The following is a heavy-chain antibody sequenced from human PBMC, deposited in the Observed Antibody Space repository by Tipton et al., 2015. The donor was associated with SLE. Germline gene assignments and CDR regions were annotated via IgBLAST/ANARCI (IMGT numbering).Heavy chain of an antibody. V-gene: IGHV4-39*07. CDR2: IYYSGST. CDR1: GGSISSSSYY. J-gene: IGHJ4*02. Sequence: TLSLTCTVSGGSISSSSYYWGWIRQPPGKGLEWIGGIYYSGSTYYNPSLKSRVTISVDTSKNQFSLKLSSVTAADTAVYYCASGAGCSSTSCSHPFDYWGQGTLVTVSS. D-gene: IGHD2-2*01. CDR3: ASGAGCSSTSCSHPFDY.